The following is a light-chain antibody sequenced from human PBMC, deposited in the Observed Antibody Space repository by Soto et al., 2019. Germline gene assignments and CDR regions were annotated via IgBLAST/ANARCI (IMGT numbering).Light chain of an antibody. J-gene: IGKJ1*01. CDR3: QQYGSSPWT. V-gene: IGKV3-20*01. CDR2: AAS. Sequence: EIVLTQSRGTLSLSPGERATRCCRASQSVSRRYLVWHQQKPGQDTRLLIYAASRRDTGIPDRVSGSGSGTDVTLTISRLETEDFAVYYCQQYGSSPWTFGQGTKVDIK. CDR1: QSVSRRY.